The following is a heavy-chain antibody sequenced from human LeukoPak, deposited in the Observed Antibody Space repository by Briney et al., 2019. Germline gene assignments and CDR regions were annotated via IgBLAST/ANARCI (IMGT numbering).Heavy chain of an antibody. V-gene: IGHV3-53*01. D-gene: IGHD6-13*01. CDR2: IYSGGGT. Sequence: GGSLRLSCAASGFTVSNTYMSWVRQAPGKGLEWVSLIYSGGGTYSADSVKGRFTISRDNSKNTLYLQMNSLRAEDTAVYYCARADIAAAGANWFDPWGQGTLVTVSS. J-gene: IGHJ5*02. CDR3: ARADIAAAGANWFDP. CDR1: GFTVSNTY.